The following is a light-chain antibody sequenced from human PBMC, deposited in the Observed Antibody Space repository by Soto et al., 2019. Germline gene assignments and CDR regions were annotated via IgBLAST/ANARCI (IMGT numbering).Light chain of an antibody. CDR1: QSVSSTY. J-gene: IGKJ5*01. CDR3: QQYHSSPLVT. Sequence: EIVLTQSPGTLSLSPGERATLSCRASQSVSSTYLAWYQQKPGQAPRLLIYGASSRATGIPDRFSGSVYGTDFTLNISRLEPEDFAVYYCQQYHSSPLVTFGQGTRLEIK. CDR2: GAS. V-gene: IGKV3-20*01.